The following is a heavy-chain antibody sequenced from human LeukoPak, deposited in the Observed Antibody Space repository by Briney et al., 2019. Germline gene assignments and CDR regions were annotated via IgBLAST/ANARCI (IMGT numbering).Heavy chain of an antibody. V-gene: IGHV3-49*03. D-gene: IGHD3-9*01. CDR3: TTDGPRGFGWLLYAPLDY. CDR2: IRSKAYGGTT. Sequence: PGRSLRLSCTASGFTFGDYAMSWFRQAPGKGLEWVGFIRSKAYGGTTEYAASVKGRFTISRDNSKSIAYLQMNSLKTEDTAVYYCTTDGPRGFGWLLYAPLDYWGQGTLVTVSS. J-gene: IGHJ4*02. CDR1: GFTFGDYA.